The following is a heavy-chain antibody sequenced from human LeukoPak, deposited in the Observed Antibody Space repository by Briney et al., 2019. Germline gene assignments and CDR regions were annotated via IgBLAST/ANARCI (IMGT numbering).Heavy chain of an antibody. D-gene: IGHD3-10*01. CDR1: GGSIKSFY. J-gene: IGHJ6*02. V-gene: IGHV4-4*07. Sequence: SETLSLTCTVSGGSIKSFYWTWIRQPAGKGLEWIGHMYTGGNTNYNPSLKSRVSMTVDTSKNQFFLKLRSVTAADTAVYYCARDPGDYYYGMDVWGQGTTVTVSS. CDR3: ARDPGDYYYGMDV. CDR2: MYTGGNT.